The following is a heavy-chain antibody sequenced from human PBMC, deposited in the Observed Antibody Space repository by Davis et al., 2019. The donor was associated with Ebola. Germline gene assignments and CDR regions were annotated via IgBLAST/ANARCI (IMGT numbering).Heavy chain of an antibody. CDR1: GFTFSSYS. Sequence: GESLKISCAASGFTFSSYSMNWVRQAPGKGLEWVSSISSSSSYIYYADSVKGRFTISRDNAKNSLYLQMNSLRAEDTAWYYCARAPHCGGGVCNGFHYYGMDVWGQGTTVTVSS. CDR2: ISSSSSYI. V-gene: IGHV3-21*01. J-gene: IGHJ6*02. CDR3: ARAPHCGGGVCNGFHYYGMDV. D-gene: IGHD2-8*02.